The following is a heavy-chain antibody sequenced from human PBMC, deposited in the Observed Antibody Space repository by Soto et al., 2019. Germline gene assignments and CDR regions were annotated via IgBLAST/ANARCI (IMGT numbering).Heavy chain of an antibody. Sequence: GGSLRLSCAASGFTFSSYWMHWVRQAPGKGLVWVSRINSDGSSTSYADSVKGRFTISRDNAKNTLYLQMNSLRAEDTAVYYCARDGGYNWNDAYYYGMDVWGQGTTVTVSS. J-gene: IGHJ6*02. CDR3: ARDGGYNWNDAYYYGMDV. CDR2: INSDGSST. CDR1: GFTFSSYW. V-gene: IGHV3-74*01. D-gene: IGHD1-1*01.